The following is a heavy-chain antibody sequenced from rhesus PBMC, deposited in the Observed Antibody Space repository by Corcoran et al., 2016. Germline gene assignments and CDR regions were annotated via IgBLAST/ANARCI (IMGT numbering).Heavy chain of an antibody. V-gene: IGHV4-122*02. J-gene: IGHJ4*01. CDR3: ARDFESRFDY. CDR2: ITYSGST. Sequence: QVQLQESGPGLVKPSETLSLTCAVSGGSISSGYYYWSWLRQPPGKGLEWIGYITYSGSTSYNPSRKSRVTISRDTSKNQFSLKLSSVTAADTAVYYCARDFESRFDYWGQGVLVTVSS. CDR1: GGSISSGYYY.